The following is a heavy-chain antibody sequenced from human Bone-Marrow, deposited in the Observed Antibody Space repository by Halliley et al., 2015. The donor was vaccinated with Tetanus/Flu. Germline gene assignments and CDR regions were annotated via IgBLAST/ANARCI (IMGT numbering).Heavy chain of an antibody. CDR1: GYSFTSYW. CDR2: IYPGDSDT. CDR3: AVLNSRLTENYTPTSVVLGFDS. Sequence: QLVQSGEEVKKPGESLKISCKGSGYSFTSYWIARWRQMPGKGLELMGIIYPGDSDTRYNPSFQGQANIYADKSISTAYLQLSSLKASDPAKFFCAVLNSRLTENYTPTSVVLGFDSCGQGTLVTFSS. V-gene: IGHV5-51*01. D-gene: IGHD3-3*01. J-gene: IGHJ5*01.